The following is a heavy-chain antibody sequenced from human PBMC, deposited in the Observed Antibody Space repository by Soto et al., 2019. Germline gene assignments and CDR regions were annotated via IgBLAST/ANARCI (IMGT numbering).Heavy chain of an antibody. CDR3: ARSVXXXTGGFDY. J-gene: IGHJ4*02. D-gene: IGHD4-4*01. CDR1: GFTXSXXG. V-gene: IGHV3-33*01. Sequence: GXSLRLSCAASGFTXSXXGXXXXXQXXGKXLXXVVXXXFDGGNKYDADFVKGRFTIYGDNSKNTLYLQMNSLRAEDTAVYYCARSVXXXTGGFDYWGQGTLVTVSS. CDR2: XXFDGGNK.